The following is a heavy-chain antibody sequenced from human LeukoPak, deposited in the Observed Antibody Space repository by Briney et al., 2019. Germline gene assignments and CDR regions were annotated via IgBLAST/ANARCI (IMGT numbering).Heavy chain of an antibody. CDR3: ARVDRIQLWPMPSYYYYYYMDV. CDR2: IKQDGSEK. Sequence: GGSLRLSCVASGFTFSSYWMSWVRQAPGKGLEWVANIKQDGSEKYYVDSVKGRFTISRDNAKNSLYLQMNSLRAEDTAVYYCARVDRIQLWPMPSYYYYYYMDVWGKGTTVTVSS. J-gene: IGHJ6*03. V-gene: IGHV3-7*04. D-gene: IGHD5-18*01. CDR1: GFTFSSYW.